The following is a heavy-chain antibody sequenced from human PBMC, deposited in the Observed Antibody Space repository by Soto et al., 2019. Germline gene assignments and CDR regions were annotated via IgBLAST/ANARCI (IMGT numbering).Heavy chain of an antibody. V-gene: IGHV1-69*06. J-gene: IGHJ4*02. Sequence: SVKVSCKASGGTFSSYAISWVRQAPGQGLEWMGGIIPIFGTANYAQKFQGRVTITADKSTSTAYMELSSLRSEDTAVYYCATGLPLGYCSGGSRSFDYWGQGTLVTVSS. CDR3: ATGLPLGYCSGGSRSFDY. CDR1: GGTFSSYA. CDR2: IIPIFGTA. D-gene: IGHD2-15*01.